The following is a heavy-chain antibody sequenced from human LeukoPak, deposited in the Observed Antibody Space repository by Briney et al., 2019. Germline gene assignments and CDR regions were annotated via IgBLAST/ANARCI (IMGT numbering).Heavy chain of an antibody. CDR2: IYYTGST. J-gene: IGHJ4*02. V-gene: IGHV4-59*01. CDR3: ARDLGFGSGSYGSCDY. D-gene: IGHD3-10*01. Sequence: PSETLSLTCTVSGGSISSYYWSWIRQPPGKGLEWIRYIYYTGSTNYNPSLKSRVTISVDMSKYQFSLKLRHATGAFTAVYYCARDLGFGSGSYGSCDYWGQGTLVTVSS. CDR1: GGSISSYY.